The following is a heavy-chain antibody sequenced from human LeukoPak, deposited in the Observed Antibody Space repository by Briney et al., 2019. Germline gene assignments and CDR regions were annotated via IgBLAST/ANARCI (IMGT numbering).Heavy chain of an antibody. J-gene: IGHJ4*02. V-gene: IGHV3-48*01. CDR1: GFTFSSYS. CDR3: ARGYSSSWFDFDY. D-gene: IGHD6-13*01. CDR2: ISSSSSTI. Sequence: PGGSLRLSCAASGFTFSSYSMNWVRQAPGKGLEWVSYISSSSSTIYYADSVMGRFTISRDNAKNSLYLQMNSLRAEDTAVYYCARGYSSSWFDFDYWGQGTLVTVSS.